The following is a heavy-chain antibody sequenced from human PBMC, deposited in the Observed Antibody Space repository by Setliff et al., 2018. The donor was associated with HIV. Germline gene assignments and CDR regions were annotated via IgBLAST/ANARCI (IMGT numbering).Heavy chain of an antibody. CDR3: ASPTYYNFLS. V-gene: IGHV3-15*05. Sequence: LRLSCAASGVTLKNDWMNWVRQAPGKGLEWVGRIKSKSERQTTDYATPVKGRFTISRDDSKNTFYLEMNSLKTEDSAVYYCASPTYYNFLSWGQGTLVTVS. CDR1: GVTLKNDW. CDR2: IKSKSERQTT. D-gene: IGHD3-3*01. J-gene: IGHJ4*02.